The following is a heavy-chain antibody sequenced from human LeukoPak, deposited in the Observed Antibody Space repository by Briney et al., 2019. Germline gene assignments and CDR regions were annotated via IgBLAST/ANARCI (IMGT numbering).Heavy chain of an antibody. J-gene: IGHJ3*02. CDR3: VRGLGDAFDI. CDR1: GGSISSGSYY. V-gene: IGHV4-61*02. D-gene: IGHD3-10*01. Sequence: SETLSLTCTVSGGSISSGSYYWSWIRQPAGKGLEWIGRIYTSGSTNYNPSLKSRVTISVDTSKNQFSLKLSSVTAADTAVYYCVRGLGDAFDIWGQGTMVTVSS. CDR2: IYTSGST.